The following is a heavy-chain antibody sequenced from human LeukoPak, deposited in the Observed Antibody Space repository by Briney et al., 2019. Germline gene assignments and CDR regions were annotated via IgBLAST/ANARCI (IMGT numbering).Heavy chain of an antibody. CDR3: ARGSGSYYAVPTND. V-gene: IGHV1-8*01. CDR2: MNPNSGNT. CDR1: GYTFTSYD. D-gene: IGHD1-26*01. J-gene: IGHJ4*02. Sequence: ASVKVSCTASGYTFTSYDINWVRQATGQGLEWMGWMNPNSGNTGYAQKFQGRVTMTRNTSISTAYMELSSLRSEDTAVYYCARGSGSYYAVPTNDWGQGTLVTVSS.